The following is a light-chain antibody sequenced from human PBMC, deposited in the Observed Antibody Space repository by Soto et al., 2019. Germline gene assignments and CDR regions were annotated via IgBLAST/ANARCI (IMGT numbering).Light chain of an antibody. CDR3: SSYTSSSTTYV. CDR2: EVS. J-gene: IGLJ1*01. CDR1: SSDVGGYNY. Sequence: QSVLTQPAAVSGSPGQSITISCTGTSSDVGGYNYVSWYQQQSGKAPKLMIHEVSNRPSGVSNRFSGSKSGNTASLTISGLQAEDEADYYCSSYTSSSTTYVFGTGPKVTVL. V-gene: IGLV2-14*01.